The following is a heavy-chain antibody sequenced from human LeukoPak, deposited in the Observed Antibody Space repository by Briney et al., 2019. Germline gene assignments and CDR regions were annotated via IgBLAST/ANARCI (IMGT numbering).Heavy chain of an antibody. V-gene: IGHV4-59*01. Sequence: SETLSLTSALPVGSIIGYYWCWIRQPPGKGLEWIGYIYYSGSTNYNPSLKSRVTISVDTSKNQFSLKLSSVTAADTAVYYCARDGVLGGLFVWDYWGQGTLVTVSS. J-gene: IGHJ4*02. CDR3: ARDGVLGGLFVWDY. D-gene: IGHD3-16*01. CDR2: IYYSGST. CDR1: VGSIIGYY.